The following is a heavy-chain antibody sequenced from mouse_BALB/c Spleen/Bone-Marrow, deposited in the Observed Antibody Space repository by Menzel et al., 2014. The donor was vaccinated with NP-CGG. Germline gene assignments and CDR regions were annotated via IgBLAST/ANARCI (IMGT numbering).Heavy chain of an antibody. D-gene: IGHD1-2*01. CDR1: GFDFSRYW. Sequence: EVQGVESGGGLVQPGGSLKLSCTASGFDFSRYWMSWVRQAPGKGLQWIGEINPESSTINYTPSLKDKFIISRDNAENTLYLQMSKVRSEDTALYYCARLTYYGLSDYWGQGTTLTVSS. CDR3: ARLTYYGLSDY. V-gene: IGHV4-1*02. CDR2: INPESSTI. J-gene: IGHJ2*01.